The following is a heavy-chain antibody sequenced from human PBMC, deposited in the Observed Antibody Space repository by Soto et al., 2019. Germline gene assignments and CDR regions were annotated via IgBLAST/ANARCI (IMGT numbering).Heavy chain of an antibody. Sequence: QVQLVQSGAEVKKPGSSVKVSCKASGGTFSSYAISWVRQAPGQGLEWMGGIIPIFGTANYAQKFQGRVTITADESTSTADMELSSLRSEDTAVYYCARRCTNGVCKGGLFYYWGQGTLVTVSS. CDR3: ARRCTNGVCKGGLFYY. CDR2: IIPIFGTA. CDR1: GGTFSSYA. V-gene: IGHV1-69*12. J-gene: IGHJ4*02. D-gene: IGHD2-8*01.